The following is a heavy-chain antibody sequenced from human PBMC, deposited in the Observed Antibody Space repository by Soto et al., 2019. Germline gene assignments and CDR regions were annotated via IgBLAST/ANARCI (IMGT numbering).Heavy chain of an antibody. CDR1: GFTFDDYA. Sequence: DVPLVESGGGLVQPGRSLRLSCAASGFTFDDYAMHWVRQAPGKGLEWVSGISWNRGNIGYADSVKGRFTISRDNAKNSLYLQMNSLRAEDTALYYCAKDRYSGHETGAFDIWGQGTMVTVSS. CDR3: AKDRYSGHETGAFDI. V-gene: IGHV3-9*01. D-gene: IGHD5-12*01. J-gene: IGHJ3*02. CDR2: ISWNRGNI.